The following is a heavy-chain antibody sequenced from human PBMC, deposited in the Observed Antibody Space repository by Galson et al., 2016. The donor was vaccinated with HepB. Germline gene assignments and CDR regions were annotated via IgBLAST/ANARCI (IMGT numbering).Heavy chain of an antibody. CDR3: ARCTRVDGMDV. J-gene: IGHJ6*04. Sequence: ETLSLTCAVSGGSISTDTWWHWVRQSPGQGLEWIGEIYHGGNTNYNPSLKSRLSMSVDKSKNQFSLNLNSVTAADTAVYYCARCTRVDGMDVWGKGTTVTVSS. V-gene: IGHV4-4*02. D-gene: IGHD2-8*02. CDR1: GGSISTDTW. CDR2: IYHGGNT.